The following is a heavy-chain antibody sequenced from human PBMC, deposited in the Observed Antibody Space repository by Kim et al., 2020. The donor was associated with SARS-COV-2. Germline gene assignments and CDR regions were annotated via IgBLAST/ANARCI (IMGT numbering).Heavy chain of an antibody. J-gene: IGHJ6*02. CDR1: GFTFSRYG. Sequence: GGSLRLSCAASGFTFSRYGMFWVRQAPVKGLEWVAVISYDGSNKYYADSVKGRFTISRDNSKNTLYLQMNSLRPEDTAVYYCAKDIAVAGTYYYYGMDVWGQGTTVTVSS. D-gene: IGHD6-19*01. V-gene: IGHV3-30*18. CDR2: ISYDGSNK. CDR3: AKDIAVAGTYYYYGMDV.